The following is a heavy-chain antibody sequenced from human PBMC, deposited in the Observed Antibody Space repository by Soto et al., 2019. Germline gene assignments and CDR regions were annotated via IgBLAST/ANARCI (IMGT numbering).Heavy chain of an antibody. CDR2: IIPIFGTA. Sequence: SVKVSCKASGGTFSSYAISWVRQAPGQGLEWMGGIIPIFGTANYAQKFQGRVTITADESTSTAYMELSSLRSEDTAVYYCATSRRWTTSPYYYGMDVWGQGTAVTVSS. CDR3: ATSRRWTTSPYYYGMDV. V-gene: IGHV1-69*13. J-gene: IGHJ6*02. D-gene: IGHD4-17*01. CDR1: GGTFSSYA.